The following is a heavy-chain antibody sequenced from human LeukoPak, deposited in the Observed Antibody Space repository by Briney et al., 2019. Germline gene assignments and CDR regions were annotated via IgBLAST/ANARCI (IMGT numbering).Heavy chain of an antibody. CDR2: ISGSGGST. Sequence: GGSLRLSCAASGFTFSSYAMSWVRQAPGKGLEWVSAISGSGGSTYYADSVKGRFTISRDNSKSTLYLQMNSLRAEDTAVYYCAKDRWEILPPKGMDVWGQGTTVTVSS. D-gene: IGHD1-26*01. V-gene: IGHV3-23*01. CDR3: AKDRWEILPPKGMDV. CDR1: GFTFSSYA. J-gene: IGHJ6*02.